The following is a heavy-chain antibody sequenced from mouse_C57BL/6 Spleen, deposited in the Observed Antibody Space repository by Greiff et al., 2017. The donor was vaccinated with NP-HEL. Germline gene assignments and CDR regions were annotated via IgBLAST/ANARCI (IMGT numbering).Heavy chain of an antibody. V-gene: IGHV1-69*01. Sequence: QVHVKQPGAELVMPGASVKLSCKASGYTFTSYWMHWVKQRPGQGLEWIGEIDPSDSYTNYNQKFKGKSTLTVDKSSSTAYMQLSSLTSEDSAVYYCARVTTVVEFYFDYWGQGTTLTVSS. J-gene: IGHJ2*01. CDR2: IDPSDSYT. CDR3: ARVTTVVEFYFDY. D-gene: IGHD1-1*01. CDR1: GYTFTSYW.